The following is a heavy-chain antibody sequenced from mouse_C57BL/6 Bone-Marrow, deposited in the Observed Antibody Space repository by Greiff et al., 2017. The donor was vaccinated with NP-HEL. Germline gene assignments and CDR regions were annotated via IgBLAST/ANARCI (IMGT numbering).Heavy chain of an antibody. J-gene: IGHJ2*01. Sequence: QVQLQQSGAELVRPGASVTLSCKASGYTFTDYEMHWVKQTPVHGLEWIGAIDPETGGTAYNQKFKGKAILTADKASSTAYMELRSLTSEDSAVYYCTREGDYWGQGTTLTVSS. CDR2: IDPETGGT. CDR3: TREGDY. V-gene: IGHV1-15*01. CDR1: GYTFTDYE.